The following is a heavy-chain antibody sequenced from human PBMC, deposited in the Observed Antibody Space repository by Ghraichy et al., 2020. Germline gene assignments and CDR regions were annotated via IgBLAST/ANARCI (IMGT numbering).Heavy chain of an antibody. Sequence: SLNISCAGSGFKFEDYAMHWVRQVPGKGLEWVSGISWNSVTKVYADSVKGRFTISRDNAKNSLYLQLSSLTTEDSALYYCAKQATPTRFYYYRLDVWGRGTTVAVSS. CDR3: AKQATPTRFYYYRLDV. CDR1: GFKFEDYA. J-gene: IGHJ6*02. CDR2: ISWNSVTK. V-gene: IGHV3-9*01.